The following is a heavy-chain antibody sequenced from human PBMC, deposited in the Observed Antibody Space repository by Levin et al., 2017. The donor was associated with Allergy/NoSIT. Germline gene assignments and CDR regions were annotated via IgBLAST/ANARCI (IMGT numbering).Heavy chain of an antibody. CDR1: GFTFSTYE. CDR2: ITSSGSTT. J-gene: IGHJ1*01. Sequence: PGGSLRLSCAVSGFTFSTYEMNWVRQAPGRGLEWVAYITSSGSTTYYADSVRGRFSISRDNAENSLYLQLNSLRGEDTAVYYCARAGAYYESAGYSFYHWGQGTLVTVSS. CDR3: ARAGAYYESAGYSFYH. V-gene: IGHV3-48*03. D-gene: IGHD2/OR15-2a*01.